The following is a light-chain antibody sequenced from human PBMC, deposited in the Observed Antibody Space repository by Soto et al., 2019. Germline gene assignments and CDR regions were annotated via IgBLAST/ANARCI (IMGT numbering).Light chain of an antibody. V-gene: IGKV3-15*01. CDR1: QSVGNN. J-gene: IGKJ2*01. CDR3: HHYHNYMYS. Sequence: EIVMTQSPATLSVSPGERATLSCRASQSVGNNLAWYRQKSGQAPRLLIYGASTRATGIPARFSGSGSGTEFTLTISSLQSGDSAIYYCHHYHNYMYSFGQGTKVDIK. CDR2: GAS.